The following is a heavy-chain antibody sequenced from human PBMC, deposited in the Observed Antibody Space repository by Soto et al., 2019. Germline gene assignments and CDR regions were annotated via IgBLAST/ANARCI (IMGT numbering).Heavy chain of an antibody. J-gene: IGHJ6*02. D-gene: IGHD2-2*02. CDR2: IIPIFGTA. CDR1: GGTFSSYA. CDR3: ARGTGGPYCSSTSCYSLYYYYGIDV. V-gene: IGHV1-69*01. Sequence: QVQLVQSGAEVKKPGSSVKVSCKASGGTFSSYAISWVRQAPGQGLEWMGGIIPIFGTANYAQKFQGRVTITAAESTSTAYMELSSMSSEDTAVYYCARGTGGPYCSSTSCYSLYYYYGIDVLGQGTTVTVSS.